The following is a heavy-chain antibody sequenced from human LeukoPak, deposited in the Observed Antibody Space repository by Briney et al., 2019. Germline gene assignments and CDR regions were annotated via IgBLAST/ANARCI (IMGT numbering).Heavy chain of an antibody. Sequence: PGGSLRLSCAASGFTFSSYAMSWVRQAPGKGLEWVSAISGSGGSTYYADSVKGRFTISRDNSKNTLYLQMNSLRAEDTAVYYCAKDRFYYYDSSPLFDYWGQGTLVTVSS. CDR1: GFTFSSYA. V-gene: IGHV3-23*01. J-gene: IGHJ4*02. CDR2: ISGSGGST. CDR3: AKDRFYYYDSSPLFDY. D-gene: IGHD3-22*01.